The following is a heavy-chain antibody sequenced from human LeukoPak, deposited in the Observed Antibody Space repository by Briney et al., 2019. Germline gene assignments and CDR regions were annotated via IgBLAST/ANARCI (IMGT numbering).Heavy chain of an antibody. CDR1: GYTFTGYY. V-gene: IGHV1-2*02. Sequence: ASVKVSCEASGYTFTGYYMHWVRQAPGQGLEWMGWINPNSGGTNYAQKFQGRVTMTRDTSISTAYMELSRLRSDDTAVYYCARLTEQQLAHFDYWGQGTLVTVSS. CDR2: INPNSGGT. J-gene: IGHJ4*02. D-gene: IGHD6-13*01. CDR3: ARLTEQQLAHFDY.